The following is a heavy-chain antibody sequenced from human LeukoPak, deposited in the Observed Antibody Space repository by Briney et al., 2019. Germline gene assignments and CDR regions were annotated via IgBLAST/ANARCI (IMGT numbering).Heavy chain of an antibody. V-gene: IGHV4-59*01. CDR3: AKDAVSGTPYFDI. Sequence: PSETLSLTCTVSGGSIRSYYWSWIRQPPGKGLEWIGYIYHSGSTNYNPSLKSRVTISVDTSKNQFSLKLSSVTAADTAVYYCAKDAVSGTPYFDIWGQGTMVTVS. J-gene: IGHJ3*02. CDR2: IYHSGST. D-gene: IGHD1-14*01. CDR1: GGSIRSYY.